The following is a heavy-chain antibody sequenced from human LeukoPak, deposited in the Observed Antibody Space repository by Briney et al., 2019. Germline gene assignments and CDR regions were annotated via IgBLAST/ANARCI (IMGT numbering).Heavy chain of an antibody. V-gene: IGHV1-69*05. CDR3: AVTHYHDSSGYYSTDY. D-gene: IGHD3-22*01. Sequence: SVKVSCKASGGTFSSYAISWVRQAPGQGLEWMGRIIPIFGTANYAQKFQGRVTITTDESTSTAYMELSSLRSEDTAVYYCAVTHYHDSSGYYSTDYWGQGTLVTVSS. J-gene: IGHJ4*02. CDR1: GGTFSSYA. CDR2: IIPIFGTA.